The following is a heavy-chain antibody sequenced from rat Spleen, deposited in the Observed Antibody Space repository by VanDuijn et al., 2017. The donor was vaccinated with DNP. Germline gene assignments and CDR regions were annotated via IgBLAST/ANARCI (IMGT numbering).Heavy chain of an antibody. V-gene: IGHV5-25*01. CDR3: AREQHYHFDY. CDR1: GFTFSNYD. Sequence: EVQLVESGGGLVQPGRSLRLSCAASGFTFSNYDMAWVRQAPNRGLEWVAMISHSDGTTYYPDSVKGRFTISRDNAESSLYLQMNSLKSEDTATYYCAREQHYHFDYWGQGVMVTVSS. J-gene: IGHJ2*01. CDR2: ISHSDGTT. D-gene: IGHD1-10*01.